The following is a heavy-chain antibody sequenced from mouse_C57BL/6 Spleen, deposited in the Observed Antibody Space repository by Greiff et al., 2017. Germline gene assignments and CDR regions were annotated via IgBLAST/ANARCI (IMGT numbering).Heavy chain of an antibody. Sequence: VQLQQPGAELVKPGASVKLSCKASGYTFTSYWMHWVKQRPGQGLEWIGMIHPNSGSTNYNEKFKSKATLTVDKSSSTAYMQLSSLTSEDSAVYYCARSYYGSSPGVWGTGTTVTVSS. CDR2: IHPNSGST. D-gene: IGHD1-1*01. CDR1: GYTFTSYW. V-gene: IGHV1-64*01. CDR3: ARSYYGSSPGV. J-gene: IGHJ1*03.